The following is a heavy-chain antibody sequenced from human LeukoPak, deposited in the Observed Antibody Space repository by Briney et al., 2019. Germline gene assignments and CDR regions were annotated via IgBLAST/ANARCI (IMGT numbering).Heavy chain of an antibody. CDR3: ARGVYSYGSNWFDP. V-gene: IGHV4-59*01. Sequence: TSETLSLTCTVSGGSISSYYWSWLRQPPGKGLEWIGYIYYSGSTNYNPSLKSRVTISVDTSKNQFSLKLSSVTAADTAVYYCARGVYSYGSNWFDPWGQGTLVTVSS. CDR2: IYYSGST. D-gene: IGHD5-18*01. J-gene: IGHJ5*02. CDR1: GGSISSYY.